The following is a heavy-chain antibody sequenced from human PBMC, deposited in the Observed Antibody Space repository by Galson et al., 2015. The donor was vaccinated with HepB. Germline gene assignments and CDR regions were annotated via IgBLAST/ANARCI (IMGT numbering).Heavy chain of an antibody. D-gene: IGHD3-3*01. CDR3: ARDRFVTLYYYYYGMDV. J-gene: IGHJ6*02. CDR1: GGSFSGYY. V-gene: IGHV4-34*01. Sequence: SETLSLTCAVYGGSFSGYYWSWIRQPPGKGLEWIGEINHSGSTNYNPSLKSRVTISVDTSKNQFSLKLSSVTAADTAVYYCARDRFVTLYYYYYGMDVWGQGTTVTVSS. CDR2: INHSGST.